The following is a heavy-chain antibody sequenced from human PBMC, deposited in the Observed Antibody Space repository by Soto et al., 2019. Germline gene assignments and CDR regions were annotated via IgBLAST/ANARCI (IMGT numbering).Heavy chain of an antibody. V-gene: IGHV1-2*02. J-gene: IGHJ3*02. CDR3: ARDPPYYYGSGSYFDAFDI. CDR2: GGT. D-gene: IGHD3-10*01. Sequence: GGTNYAQEFQGRVTMTRDTSISTAYMELSRLRSDDTAVYYCARDPPYYYGSGSYFDAFDIWGQGTMVTVSS.